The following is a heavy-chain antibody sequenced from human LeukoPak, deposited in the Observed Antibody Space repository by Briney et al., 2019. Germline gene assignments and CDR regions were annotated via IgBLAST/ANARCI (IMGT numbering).Heavy chain of an antibody. CDR2: MNPNSGNT. Sequence: GASVKDSCKASGYTFTSYDINWVRQATGQGVEWMGWMNPNSGNTGSAQRFQGRITMTRDTSISTAYMELSSLRSEDTAVYYCARGPLVRLPSSFDPWGQGTLVTVSS. CDR3: ARGPLVRLPSSFDP. D-gene: IGHD3-16*02. J-gene: IGHJ5*02. CDR1: GYTFTSYD. V-gene: IGHV1-8*01.